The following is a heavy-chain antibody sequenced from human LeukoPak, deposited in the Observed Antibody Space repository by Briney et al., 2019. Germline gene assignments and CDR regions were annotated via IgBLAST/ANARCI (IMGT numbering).Heavy chain of an antibody. Sequence: GGSLRLSCAASGFTFSSYWMSWVRQAPGKGLEWVANIKQDGSEKYYVDSVKGRFTISRDNAKNSLYLQMNSLRAEDTAVYYCARDGIAVAGPYFDYWCQGTLVTVSS. D-gene: IGHD6-19*01. CDR3: ARDGIAVAGPYFDY. CDR1: GFTFSSYW. V-gene: IGHV3-7*03. CDR2: IKQDGSEK. J-gene: IGHJ4*02.